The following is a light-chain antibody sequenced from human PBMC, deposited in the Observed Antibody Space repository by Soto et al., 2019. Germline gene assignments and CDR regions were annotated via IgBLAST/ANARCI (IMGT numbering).Light chain of an antibody. Sequence: EIVLTQSPGTLSLSPGERATLSCRASQSVSSSYLAWYQQKPGQAPRLLIYGASSRATGIPDRFSGSGSGTDFTLTIGRLEPEDFAVYYCQQYGSSSALTFGGGTKVDIK. V-gene: IGKV3-20*01. CDR2: GAS. CDR3: QQYGSSSALT. CDR1: QSVSSSY. J-gene: IGKJ4*01.